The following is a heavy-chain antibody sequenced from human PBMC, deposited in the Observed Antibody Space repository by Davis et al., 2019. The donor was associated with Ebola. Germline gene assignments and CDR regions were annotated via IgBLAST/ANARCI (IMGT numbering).Heavy chain of an antibody. Sequence: MPSETLSLTCTVSGGSISSSYWSWIRQPPGKGLEWIGYIYYSESSNYNPSLKSRVTISVDTSTNHFSLKLSSVTAADTAVYYCARDSRWLVPGTYYYYGMDVWGQGTTVTVSS. CDR2: IYYSESS. CDR1: GGSISSSY. CDR3: ARDSRWLVPGTYYYYGMDV. V-gene: IGHV4-59*01. D-gene: IGHD6-19*01. J-gene: IGHJ6*02.